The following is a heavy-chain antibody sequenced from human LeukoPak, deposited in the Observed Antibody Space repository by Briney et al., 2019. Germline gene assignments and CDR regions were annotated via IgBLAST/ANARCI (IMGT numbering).Heavy chain of an antibody. CDR3: ARGYDYSYYYYGMDV. CDR2: ISSSSSTI. Sequence: GGSLRLSCAASGFTFSSYSMNWVRQAPGKGLEWVSYISSSSSTIYYADSVKGRFTISRDNAKNSLYLQMNSLRAEDTAVYYCARGYDYSYYYYGMDVWGQGTTVTVSS. J-gene: IGHJ6*02. V-gene: IGHV3-48*01. CDR1: GFTFSSYS. D-gene: IGHD5-12*01.